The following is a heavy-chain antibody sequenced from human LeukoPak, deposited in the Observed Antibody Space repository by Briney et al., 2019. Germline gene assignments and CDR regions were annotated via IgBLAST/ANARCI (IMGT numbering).Heavy chain of an antibody. V-gene: IGHV1-8*01. CDR2: MNPNSGNT. CDR3: ARCPGRGRAFDI. D-gene: IGHD1-26*01. J-gene: IGHJ3*02. CDR1: GYTFTSYD. Sequence: GASVKVFCKASGYTFTSYDINWVRQATGQGLEWVGWMNPNSGNTGYAQKFQGRVTMTRNTSISTAYMELSSLRSEDTAVYYCARCPGRGRAFDIWGQGTMVTVSS.